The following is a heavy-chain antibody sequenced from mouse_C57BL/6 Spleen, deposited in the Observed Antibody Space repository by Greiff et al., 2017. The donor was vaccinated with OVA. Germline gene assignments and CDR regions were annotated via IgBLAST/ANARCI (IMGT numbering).Heavy chain of an antibody. D-gene: IGHD2-4*01. V-gene: IGHV1-61*01. CDR2: IYPSDSET. J-gene: IGHJ3*01. CDR3: ARGDDSWFAY. CDR1: GYNFTSYW. Sequence: VQLQQPGAELVRPGSSVKLSCKASGYNFTSYWMDWVKQRPGQGLEWIGNIYPSDSETHYNQKFKDKATLTVDKSSSTAYMQLSSLTSEDSAVYYCARGDDSWFAYWGQGTLVTVSA.